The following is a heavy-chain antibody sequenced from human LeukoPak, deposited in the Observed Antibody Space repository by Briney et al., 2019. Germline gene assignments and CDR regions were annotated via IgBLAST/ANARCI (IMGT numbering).Heavy chain of an antibody. J-gene: IGHJ3*02. CDR3: ARDLVVTSNRIAGLAFDI. CDR1: GGSISSYY. Sequence: SETLSLTCTVSGGSISSYYWSWIRQPPGKGLEWIGYIYYSGSTNYNPSLKSRVTISVDTSKNQFSLKLSSVTAADTAVYYCARDLVVTSNRIAGLAFDIWGQGTMVTVSS. D-gene: IGHD2-21*02. V-gene: IGHV4-59*01. CDR2: IYYSGST.